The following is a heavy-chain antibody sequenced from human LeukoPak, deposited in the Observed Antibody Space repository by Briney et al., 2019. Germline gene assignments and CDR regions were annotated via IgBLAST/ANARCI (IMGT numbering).Heavy chain of an antibody. J-gene: IGHJ4*02. CDR1: GGSISSSHW. CDR3: ASLRDYSGSGSPRY. CDR2: IYHSGST. V-gene: IGHV4-4*02. D-gene: IGHD3-10*01. Sequence: SETLSLTCAVSGGSISSSHWWSWVRQPPGKGLEWIGEIYHSGSTNYNPSLGSRVTISVDMSKNEFSLKLNPVTAADTAVYYCASLRDYSGSGSPRYWGQGTLVTVSS.